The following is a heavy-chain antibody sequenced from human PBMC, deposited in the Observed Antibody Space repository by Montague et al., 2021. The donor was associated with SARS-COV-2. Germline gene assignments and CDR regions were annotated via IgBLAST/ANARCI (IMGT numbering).Heavy chain of an antibody. CDR3: ARHFNYFDISGSHAFDV. D-gene: IGHD3-22*01. V-gene: IGHV5-51*01. J-gene: IGHJ3*01. CDR1: GSSFTTYW. CDR2: IHFVDSDI. Sequence: QSGAEVKKPGESLKISCQGSGSSFTTYWNGWVRQMSGKGLEWMGIIHFVDSDIRYSPSSHGQVTISVDKSISTAYLQWSSLQATDTAMYYCARHFNYFDISGSHAFDVWGQGTLVTVSS.